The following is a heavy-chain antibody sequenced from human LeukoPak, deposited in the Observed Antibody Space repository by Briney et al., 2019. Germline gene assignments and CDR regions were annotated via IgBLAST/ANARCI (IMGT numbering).Heavy chain of an antibody. CDR3: ARDRGAWGSGSERNWFDP. J-gene: IGHJ5*02. V-gene: IGHV3-30-3*01. CDR2: ISYDGSNK. Sequence: GGSLRLSCAASGFTFSTYDMHWVRQAPGKGLEWVAVISYDGSNKYSADSVKGRFTISRDNSQNTLYLQMNSLRAEDTAMYYCARDRGAWGSGSERNWFDPWGQGTLVTVSS. D-gene: IGHD3-10*01. CDR1: GFTFSTYD.